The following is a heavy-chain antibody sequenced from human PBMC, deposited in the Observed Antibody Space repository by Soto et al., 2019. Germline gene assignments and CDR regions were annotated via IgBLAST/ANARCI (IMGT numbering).Heavy chain of an antibody. CDR3: AREAGMYYYDSSGYYYRGYFDY. J-gene: IGHJ4*02. V-gene: IGHV3-7*05. Sequence: PGGSLRLSCAASGFTFSSYWMSWVRQAPGKGLEWVANIKQDGSEKYYVDSVKDRFTISRDNAKNSLYLQMNSLRAEDTAVYYCAREAGMYYYDSSGYYYRGYFDYWRQGTLVTVSS. D-gene: IGHD3-22*01. CDR2: IKQDGSEK. CDR1: GFTFSSYW.